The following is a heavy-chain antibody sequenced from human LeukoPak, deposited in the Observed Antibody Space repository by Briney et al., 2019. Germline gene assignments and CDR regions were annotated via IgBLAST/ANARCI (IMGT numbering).Heavy chain of an antibody. J-gene: IGHJ4*01. CDR3: ARFIGSSGYYDY. D-gene: IGHD3-22*01. V-gene: IGHV4-59*01. CDR1: GGSISGYY. Sequence: SETLSLTCTVSGGSISGYYWSWIRQPPGKGLELIGYIYSTGITDYNPSLTSRVTISVDTSKNQFSLKLSSVTAADTAVHYCARFIGSSGYYDYWGHGTLVTVPS. CDR2: IYSTGIT.